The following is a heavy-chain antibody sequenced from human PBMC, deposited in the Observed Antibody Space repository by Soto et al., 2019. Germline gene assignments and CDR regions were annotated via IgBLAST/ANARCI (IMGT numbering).Heavy chain of an antibody. CDR1: GFTFSSYS. CDR2: ISGSI. J-gene: IGHJ5*02. Sequence: GGSLRLSCAASGFTFSSYSMNWVRQDPGKGLEWVSYISGSIGYADSVKGRFTISRDNAKNSLYLQMNSLRAEDTALYYCAKTDGGVPAAIGGDNWFDPWGQGTLVTVSS. V-gene: IGHV3-48*04. D-gene: IGHD2-2*01. CDR3: AKTDGGVPAAIGGDNWFDP.